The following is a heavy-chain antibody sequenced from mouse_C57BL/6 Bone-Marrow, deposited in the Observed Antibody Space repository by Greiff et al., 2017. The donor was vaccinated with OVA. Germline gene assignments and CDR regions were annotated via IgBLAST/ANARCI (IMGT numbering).Heavy chain of an antibody. Sequence: QVQLQQSGAELVRPGTSVKVSCKASGYAFTNYLIEWVKQRPGQGLEWIGVITPGSGGTNYNEKFKGKATLAADKSSSTAYMQLSSLTSEDAADDFYARYYYSSSYYAMDYWGQGTSVTVAT. CDR1: GYAFTNYL. D-gene: IGHD1-1*01. V-gene: IGHV1-54*01. J-gene: IGHJ4*01. CDR3: ARYYYSSSYYAMDY. CDR2: ITPGSGGT.